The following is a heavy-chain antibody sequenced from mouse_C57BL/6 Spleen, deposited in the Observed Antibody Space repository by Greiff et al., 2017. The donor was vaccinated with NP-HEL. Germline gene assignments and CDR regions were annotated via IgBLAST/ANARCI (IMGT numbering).Heavy chain of an antibody. CDR1: GYTFTSYW. CDR3: TPGSGYDFDD. V-gene: IGHV1-55*01. J-gene: IGHJ2*01. D-gene: IGHD3-2*02. CDR2: IYPGSGST. Sequence: QVQLQQPGAELVKPGASVKMSCKASGYTFTSYWITWVQQRPGQGLEWIGDIYPGSGSTTYNEKFNSKATLTVDTSSSTDIMQLSSLTSEDSAFYYDTPGSGYDFDDRGKGTTLTFS.